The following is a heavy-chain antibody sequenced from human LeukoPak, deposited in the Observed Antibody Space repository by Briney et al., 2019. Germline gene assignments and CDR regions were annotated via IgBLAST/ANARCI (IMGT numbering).Heavy chain of an antibody. J-gene: IGHJ3*02. CDR3: ASLGYCSSTSCYRGFALDI. CDR2: IKQDGSEK. D-gene: IGHD2-2*01. CDR1: GFTFSSYW. V-gene: IGHV3-7*01. Sequence: PGGSLRLSCAASGFTFSSYWMSWVRQAPGKGLEWVANIKQDGSEKYYVDSVKGRFTISRDNAKNSLYLQMNSLRAEDTAVYYCASLGYCSSTSCYRGFALDIWGQGTMVTVSS.